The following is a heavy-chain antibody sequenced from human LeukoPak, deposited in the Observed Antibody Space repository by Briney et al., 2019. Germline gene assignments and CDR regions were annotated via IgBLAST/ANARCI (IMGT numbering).Heavy chain of an antibody. CDR3: ARDRERTVTTNRWFDP. Sequence: GASVKVSCKGSGGTLSSYAISWVRQAPGQGLEWMGRIIPIFGIANYAQKFQGRVTITADKSTSTAYIELSSLRSEDTAVYYCARDRERTVTTNRWFDPWGQGTLVTVSS. V-gene: IGHV1-69*04. J-gene: IGHJ5*02. D-gene: IGHD4-17*01. CDR2: IIPIFGIA. CDR1: GGTLSSYA.